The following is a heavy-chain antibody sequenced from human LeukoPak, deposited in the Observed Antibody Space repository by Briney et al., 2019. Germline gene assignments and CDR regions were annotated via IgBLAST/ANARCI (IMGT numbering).Heavy chain of an antibody. D-gene: IGHD3-3*01. Sequence: GGSLRLSCTASGFSFRNYWMYWVRHAPGKGLLWVSAISGSGGSTYYADSVKGRFTISRDNSKNTLYLQMNSLRAEDTAVYYCAKDGSYYDFWSGYFDYYYYMDVWGKGTTVTVSS. J-gene: IGHJ6*03. V-gene: IGHV3-23*01. CDR1: GFSFRNYW. CDR3: AKDGSYYDFWSGYFDYYYYMDV. CDR2: ISGSGGST.